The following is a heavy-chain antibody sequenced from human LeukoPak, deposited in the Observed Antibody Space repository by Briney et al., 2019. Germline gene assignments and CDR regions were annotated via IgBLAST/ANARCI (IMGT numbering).Heavy chain of an antibody. Sequence: SETLSLTCTVSGGSISSNNYYWGWIRQPPGKGLEWIGSIYYGGYTYYNPSLKSRVTISVDTSKNQFSLKLSSVTAADTAIYYCQSRFLEWLLDYWGQGTLVTVSS. D-gene: IGHD3-3*01. CDR2: IYYGGYT. CDR3: QSRFLEWLLDY. J-gene: IGHJ4*02. CDR1: GGSISSNNYY. V-gene: IGHV4-39*01.